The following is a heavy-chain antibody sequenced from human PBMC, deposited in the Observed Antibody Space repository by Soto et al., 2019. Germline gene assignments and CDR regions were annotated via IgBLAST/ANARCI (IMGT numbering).Heavy chain of an antibody. CDR3: AREYRLQGGCFDP. Sequence: GSLRLSCAASGFSFSSYNMNWVRQAPGKGLEWVSYISGRSSYIFYADSVKGRFTISRDNAKNSLYLQMDSLRAEDTAVYYCAREYRLQGGCFDPWGQGTLVTVSS. V-gene: IGHV3-21*01. CDR2: ISGRSSYI. CDR1: GFSFSSYN. D-gene: IGHD4-4*01. J-gene: IGHJ5*02.